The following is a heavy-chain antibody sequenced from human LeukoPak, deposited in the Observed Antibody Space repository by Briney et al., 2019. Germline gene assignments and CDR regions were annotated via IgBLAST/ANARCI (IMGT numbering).Heavy chain of an antibody. CDR1: GFTFSSYG. J-gene: IGHJ5*02. Sequence: GASLRLSCAASGFTFSSYGMHWVRQAPGKGLEWVALIWYDGSNKYYADSVKGRFTISRDNSKNTLYLQMNSLRAEDTAVYYCARDLFDSSSTNWFDPWGQGTLVTVSS. V-gene: IGHV3-33*01. CDR3: ARDLFDSSSTNWFDP. D-gene: IGHD6-13*01. CDR2: IWYDGSNK.